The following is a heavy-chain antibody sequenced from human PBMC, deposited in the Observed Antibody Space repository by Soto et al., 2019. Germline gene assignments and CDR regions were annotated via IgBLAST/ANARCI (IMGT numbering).Heavy chain of an antibody. CDR2: ISAYNGNT. Sequence: QVQLVQSGAEVKKPGASVKVSCKASGYTFTSYGISWVRQAPGQGLEWMGWISAYNGNTNYAQKLQGRVTMTTDTXTXTXYMELRSLRSDDTAVYYCARVPSYYDILTGENWFDPWGQGTLVTVSS. J-gene: IGHJ5*02. CDR3: ARVPSYYDILTGENWFDP. D-gene: IGHD3-9*01. V-gene: IGHV1-18*01. CDR1: GYTFTSYG.